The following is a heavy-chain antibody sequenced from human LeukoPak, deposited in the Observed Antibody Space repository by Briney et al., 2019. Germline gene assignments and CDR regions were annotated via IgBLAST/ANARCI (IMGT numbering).Heavy chain of an antibody. V-gene: IGHV1-18*01. CDR1: GYTFTSYG. CDR3: ATEAYNWNYPWFDP. CDR2: ISAYNGNT. D-gene: IGHD1-7*01. Sequence: ASVKVSCKASGYTFTSYGISWVRQAPGQGLEWMGWISAYNGNTNYAQKLQGRVTMTEDTSTDTAYMELSSLRSEDTAVYYCATEAYNWNYPWFDPWGQGTLVTVSS. J-gene: IGHJ5*02.